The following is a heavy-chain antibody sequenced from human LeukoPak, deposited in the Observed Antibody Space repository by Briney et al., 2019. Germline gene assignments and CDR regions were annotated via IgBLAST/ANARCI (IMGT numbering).Heavy chain of an antibody. D-gene: IGHD3-10*01. CDR2: ISSNGGST. Sequence: GGSLRLSCAASGFTFSSYAMHWVRQAPGRGLEYVSAISSNGGSTYYANSVKGRFTISRDNSKNTLYLQMGSLRAEDMAVYYCARGLSRGHFDYWGQGTLVTVSS. CDR3: ARGLSRGHFDY. V-gene: IGHV3-64*01. CDR1: GFTFSSYA. J-gene: IGHJ4*02.